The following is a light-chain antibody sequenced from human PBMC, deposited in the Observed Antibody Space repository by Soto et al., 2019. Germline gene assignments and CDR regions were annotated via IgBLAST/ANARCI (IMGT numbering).Light chain of an antibody. CDR1: QSVSSN. J-gene: IGKJ3*01. Sequence: EIVMTQSPATLSVSPGERATLSCRARQSVSSNLAWYQQKPGQAPRLLIYGASTRATGIPARFSGSGSGTEFTLTISSLQSEDFAVYYCQQYNNWPTGTFGPGTKVDIK. CDR2: GAS. CDR3: QQYNNWPTGT. V-gene: IGKV3-15*01.